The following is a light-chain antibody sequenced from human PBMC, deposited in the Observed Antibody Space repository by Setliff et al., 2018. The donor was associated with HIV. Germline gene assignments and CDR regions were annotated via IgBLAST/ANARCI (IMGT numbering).Light chain of an antibody. CDR1: SSDIGDYNY. V-gene: IGLV2-8*01. CDR2: EVT. CDR3: SSHAGDNRII. J-gene: IGLJ2*01. Sequence: ALAQPPSASGSPGQSVIISCTGTSSDIGDYNYVSWYQQRPGKAPKLVIYEVTKRPSGVPARFTGSKSGYTASLTVSGLQPEDEAQYYCSSHAGDNRIIFGGGTK.